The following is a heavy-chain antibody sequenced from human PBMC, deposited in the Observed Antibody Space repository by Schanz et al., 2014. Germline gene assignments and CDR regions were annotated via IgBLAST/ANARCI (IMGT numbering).Heavy chain of an antibody. V-gene: IGHV3-23*04. J-gene: IGHJ5*01. CDR1: GFTFFGSFA. Sequence: VQLVESGGGVVQPGRSLRLSCAASGFTFFGSFAMSCVRQAPGKGLEWVSGMSGSGSTADYADSVKCRFTISRDNSRKTLYLQMNSLRADDTAVYYCAKDLYNYGIFDSWGQGTLVTVSS. CDR3: AKDLYNYGIFDS. CDR2: MSGSGSTA. D-gene: IGHD3-16*01.